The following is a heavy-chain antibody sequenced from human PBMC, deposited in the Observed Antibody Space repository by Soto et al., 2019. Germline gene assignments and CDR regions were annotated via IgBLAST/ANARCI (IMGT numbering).Heavy chain of an antibody. CDR3: ARDGRPYYDFWSGYYPHYYYYGMDV. CDR1: GYSISSGYY. Sequence: SETLSLTCAVSGYSISSGYYWGWIRQPPRKGLEWIGSIYHIGSTYYNPSLKSRVTISVDTSKNQFSLKLSSVTAADTAVYYCARDGRPYYDFWSGYYPHYYYYGMDVWGQGTKVTVSS. D-gene: IGHD3-3*01. J-gene: IGHJ6*02. V-gene: IGHV4-38-2*02. CDR2: IYHIGST.